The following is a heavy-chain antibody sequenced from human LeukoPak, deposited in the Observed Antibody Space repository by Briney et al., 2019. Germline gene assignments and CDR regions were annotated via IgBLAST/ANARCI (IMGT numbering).Heavy chain of an antibody. Sequence: ASVKVSCKASGYTFTSYGIIWVRQAPGQGLEWMGWISAYNGNTNYAQKLQGRVTMTTDTSTSTAYMELRSLRSDDTAVYYCARGTFYSERQPGAFDIWGQGTMVTVSS. D-gene: IGHD2-15*01. CDR3: ARGTFYSERQPGAFDI. CDR2: ISAYNGNT. CDR1: GYTFTSYG. V-gene: IGHV1-18*01. J-gene: IGHJ3*02.